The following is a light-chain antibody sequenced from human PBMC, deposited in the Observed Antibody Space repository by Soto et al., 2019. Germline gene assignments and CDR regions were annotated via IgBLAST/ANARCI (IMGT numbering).Light chain of an antibody. CDR1: QSVSSSY. CDR3: QQYGSSGT. CDR2: GAS. J-gene: IGKJ1*01. Sequence: EILLTEFPGTLSLSPGEGATLSCRASQSVSSSYLAWYQQKPGQAPRLLIYGASSRATGIPDRFSGGGSGTDFTLSISRLEPEDFAVYYCQQYGSSGTFGQGTKVDI. V-gene: IGKV3-20*01.